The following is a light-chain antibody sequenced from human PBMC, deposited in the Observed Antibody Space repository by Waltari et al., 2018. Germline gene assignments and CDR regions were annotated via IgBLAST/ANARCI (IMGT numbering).Light chain of an antibody. CDR3: QQYYSTPIT. V-gene: IGKV4-1*01. J-gene: IGKJ5*01. CDR2: WAS. CDR1: QSVLYSSNNKNY. Sequence: DIVMTQSPDSLAVSLGERATINCKSSQSVLYSSNNKNYLAWYQQKPGQPPKLLIYWASTRESGVPDRFSGSGSGTDFTLTISSLQAEDVAVYDCQQYYSTPITFGQGTRLESK.